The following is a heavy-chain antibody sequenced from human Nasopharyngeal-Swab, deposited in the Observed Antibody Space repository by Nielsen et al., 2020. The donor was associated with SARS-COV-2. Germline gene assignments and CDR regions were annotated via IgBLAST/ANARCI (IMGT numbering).Heavy chain of an antibody. CDR1: GFTVSSNY. CDR3: ASEVGATTYDY. Sequence: GESLKISCAASGFTVSSNYMSWVRQAPGKGLEWVSVIYSGGSTYYADSVKGRFTISRDNAKNSLYLQMNSLRAEDTAVYYCASEVGATTYDYWGQGTLVTVSS. CDR2: IYSGGST. J-gene: IGHJ4*02. V-gene: IGHV3-66*01. D-gene: IGHD1-26*01.